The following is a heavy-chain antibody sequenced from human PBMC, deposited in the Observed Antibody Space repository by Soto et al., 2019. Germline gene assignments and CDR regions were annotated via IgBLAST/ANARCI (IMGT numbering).Heavy chain of an antibody. J-gene: IGHJ4*02. V-gene: IGHV4-34*01. CDR3: ARESEDLTSNFDY. CDR1: GGSFSVYY. Sequence: SETLCLTCAVYGGSFSVYYWSWIRQPPGKGLEWIGEINHSGSTNYDPSLKSRFTISRDNAKNSLYLEMNSLRAEDTAVYYCARESEDLTSNFDYWGQGTLVTVSS. CDR2: INHSGST.